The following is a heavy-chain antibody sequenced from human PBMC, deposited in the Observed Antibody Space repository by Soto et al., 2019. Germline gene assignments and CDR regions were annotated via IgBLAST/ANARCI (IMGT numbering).Heavy chain of an antibody. CDR1: GGTFSSYA. D-gene: IGHD5-12*01. J-gene: IGHJ6*02. CDR3: ARRGFEYSGYDYNYYYGMDV. V-gene: IGHV1-69*01. CDR2: IIPIFGTA. Sequence: QVQLVQSGAEVKKPGSSVKVSCKASGGTFSSYAISWVRQAPGQGLEWMGGIIPIFGTANYAQKFQGRVTITADESTSTAYMELSSLRSEDTAVYYWARRGFEYSGYDYNYYYGMDVWGQGTTVTVSS.